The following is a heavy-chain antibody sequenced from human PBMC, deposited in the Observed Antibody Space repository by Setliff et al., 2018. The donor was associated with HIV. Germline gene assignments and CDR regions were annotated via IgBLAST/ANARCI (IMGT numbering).Heavy chain of an antibody. D-gene: IGHD5-12*01. V-gene: IGHV4-61*09. Sequence: PSETLSLTCTVSGGPISTTTYFWTWIRQPAGKGLEWIGHVYPSGSTNYNPSLQSRVAISVDTSKNQFTLQLSSVTAADTAMYFCARDHGVATVVMDYYSGMGVWGPGTTVTVSS. CDR2: VYPSGST. CDR3: ARDHGVATVVMDYYSGMGV. CDR1: GGPISTTTYF. J-gene: IGHJ6*02.